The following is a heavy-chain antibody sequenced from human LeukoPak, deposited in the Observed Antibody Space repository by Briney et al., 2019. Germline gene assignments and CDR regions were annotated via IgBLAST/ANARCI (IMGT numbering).Heavy chain of an antibody. CDR3: ARREYDYVWGRSPKIDY. V-gene: IGHV4-4*02. Sequence: SETLSLTCAVSGGSISSSNWWSWVRQPPGQGLEWTGEIYHSGSTNYNPSLKSRVTISVDKSKNQFSLKLSSVTAADTAVYYCARREYDYVWGRSPKIDYWGQGTLVTVSS. CDR2: IYHSGST. CDR1: GGSISSSNW. J-gene: IGHJ4*02. D-gene: IGHD3-16*01.